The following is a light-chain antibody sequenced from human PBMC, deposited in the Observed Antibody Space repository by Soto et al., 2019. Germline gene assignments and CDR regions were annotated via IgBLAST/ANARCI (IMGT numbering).Light chain of an antibody. CDR1: QSISTKS. CDR2: HSS. J-gene: IGKJ2*01. Sequence: EIVLTQSPGTLSLSPGERATLSCRTSQSISTKSLAWYQHRPGQAPRLLIYHSSSRATGIPDRFSGSGSGTDFTLTINSLEPEDFAVYYCQRDSFGQGTKLDI. CDR3: QRDS. V-gene: IGKV3-20*01.